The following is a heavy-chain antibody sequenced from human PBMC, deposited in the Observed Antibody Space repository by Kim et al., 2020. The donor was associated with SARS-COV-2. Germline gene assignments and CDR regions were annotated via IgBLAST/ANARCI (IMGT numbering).Heavy chain of an antibody. CDR1: GFTVSSNY. J-gene: IGHJ3*02. CDR2: IYSGGST. Sequence: GGSLRLSCAASGFTVSSNYMSWVRQAPGKGLEWVSVIYSGGSTYYADSVKGRFTISRDNSKNTLYLQMNSLRAEDTAVYYCAGQEYSSSSGAFDIWGQGTMVTVSS. CDR3: AGQEYSSSSGAFDI. V-gene: IGHV3-53*01. D-gene: IGHD6-6*01.